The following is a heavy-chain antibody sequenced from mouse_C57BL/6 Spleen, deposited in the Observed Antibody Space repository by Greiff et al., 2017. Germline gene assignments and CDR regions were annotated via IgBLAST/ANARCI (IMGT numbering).Heavy chain of an antibody. CDR1: GYTFTSYW. CDR2: IYPGSGST. J-gene: IGHJ1*03. D-gene: IGHD2-4*01. CDR3: ARSGFYYDYDDGWYFDV. Sequence: QVQLQQPGAELVKPGASVKMSCKASGYTFTSYWITWVKQRPGQGLEWIGDIYPGSGSTTYKEKFKSKATLTVDTSSSTAYSQLSSLTSEDSAVYYCARSGFYYDYDDGWYFDVWGTGTTVTVSS. V-gene: IGHV1-55*01.